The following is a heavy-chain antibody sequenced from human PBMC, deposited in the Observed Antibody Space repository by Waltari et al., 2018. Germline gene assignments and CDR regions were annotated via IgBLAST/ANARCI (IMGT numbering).Heavy chain of an antibody. CDR1: GYTFTGYY. Sequence: QVQLVQSGAEVKKPGASVKVSCKASGYTFTGYYMHWVRQAPGQGLEWMGWINPNSGGTNYEHKFQGRFTMTRDTSISTAYMELSRLRSDDTAVYYCARDGEEMATITAYWGQGTLVTVSS. CDR2: INPNSGGT. V-gene: IGHV1-2*07. D-gene: IGHD5-12*01. CDR3: ARDGEEMATITAY. J-gene: IGHJ4*02.